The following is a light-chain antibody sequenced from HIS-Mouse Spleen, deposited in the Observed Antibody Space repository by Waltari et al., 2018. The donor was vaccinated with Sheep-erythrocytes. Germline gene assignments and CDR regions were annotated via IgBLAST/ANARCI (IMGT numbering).Light chain of an antibody. CDR3: CSYAGSSTPWV. J-gene: IGLJ3*02. CDR2: DVS. Sequence: QSALTQPRSVSGSPGQSVTISCTGTSSDVGGYNYVSWYQQHPGKAPQLMIYDVSKRPSGAPDRFSGSKSGNTASLTISGLQAEDEADYYCCSYAGSSTPWVFGGGTKLTVL. V-gene: IGLV2-11*01. CDR1: SSDVGGYNY.